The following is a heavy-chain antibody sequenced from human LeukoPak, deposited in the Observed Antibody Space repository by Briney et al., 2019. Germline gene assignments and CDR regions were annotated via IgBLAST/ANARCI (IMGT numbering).Heavy chain of an antibody. CDR2: IYSGGST. CDR1: GFTFSDYY. D-gene: IGHD3-16*01. V-gene: IGHV3-66*01. CDR3: ASLGGARPFDY. J-gene: IGHJ4*02. Sequence: SGGSLRLSCAASGFTFSDYYMSWIRQAPGKGLEWVSVIYSGGSTYYADSVKGRFTISRDNSKNTLYLQMNSLRAEDTAVYYCASLGGARPFDYWGQGTLVTVSS.